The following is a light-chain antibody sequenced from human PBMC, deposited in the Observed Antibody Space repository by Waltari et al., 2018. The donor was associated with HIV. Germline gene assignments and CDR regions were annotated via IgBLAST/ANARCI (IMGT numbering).Light chain of an antibody. CDR1: QSVSYSPNSKHD. CDR2: WAS. V-gene: IGKV4-1*01. CDR3: QQYYNTPPT. J-gene: IGKJ1*01. Sequence: DIVMTQSPDSLAVSLGERATFNCKSSQSVSYSPNSKHDLAWYQQKTGQPHRLLISWASPRESGVPDRFSGSGSGTDFILTISFLQAEDEAVYYCQQYYNTPPTFVQGTKVELK.